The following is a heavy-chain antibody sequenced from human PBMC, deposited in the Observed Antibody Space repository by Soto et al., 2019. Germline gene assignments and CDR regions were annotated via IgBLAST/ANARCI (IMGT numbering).Heavy chain of an antibody. D-gene: IGHD7-27*01. J-gene: IGHJ3*02. V-gene: IGHV3-15*01. CDR3: VASLTAGAFDI. CDR1: GFTFSNAW. CDR2: IISKKDGGAR. Sequence: EVQLVESGGGLVKPGGSLRLSCAASGFTFSNAWMSWVRQAPGKGLEWVGRIISKKDGGARDYTEPVKGRFSISGDDSKNAIYLEMNNLKTEDTAVYYCVASLTAGAFDIWGQGTMVTVSS.